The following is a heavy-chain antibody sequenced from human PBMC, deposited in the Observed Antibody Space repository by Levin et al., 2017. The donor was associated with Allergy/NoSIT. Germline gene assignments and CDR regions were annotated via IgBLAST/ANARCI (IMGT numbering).Heavy chain of an antibody. CDR2: ISDSGGRT. CDR3: AKHRRPGVPAASDS. V-gene: IGHV3-23*01. Sequence: GGSLRLSCAASGFTFNTYDMRWIRQAPGKGLEWVSTISDSGGRTYYADSVKGRFTISRDNSKNTLYLQMSSLRAEDTAVYYCAKHRRPGVPAASDSWGQGTLVTVSS. D-gene: IGHD2-2*01. J-gene: IGHJ4*02. CDR1: GFTFNTYD.